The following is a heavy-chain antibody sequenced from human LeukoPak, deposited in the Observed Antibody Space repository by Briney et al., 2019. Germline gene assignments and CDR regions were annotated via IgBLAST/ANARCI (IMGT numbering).Heavy chain of an antibody. CDR1: GGSISSSSYY. Sequence: PSETLSLTCTVSGGSISSSSYYWGWIRQPPGKGLEWIGSIYYSGSTYYNPSLKSRVTISVDTSKNQFSLKLSSVTAADTAVYYCARNYKWLLHGSYAFDIWGQGTMVTVSS. CDR3: ARNYKWLLHGSYAFDI. CDR2: IYYSGST. J-gene: IGHJ3*02. V-gene: IGHV4-39*07. D-gene: IGHD3-22*01.